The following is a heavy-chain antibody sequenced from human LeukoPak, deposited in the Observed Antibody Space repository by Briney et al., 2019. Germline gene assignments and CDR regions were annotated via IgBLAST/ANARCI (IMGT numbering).Heavy chain of an antibody. Sequence: GGSLRLSCAASGFIFSSYAMSWVRQAPGKGLEWVSAISGRGDSTYYADSVKGRFTISRDNSRNTLYLQMNSLRAEDTAVYYCAKSLGYSGYDDNWFDPWGQGTLVTVSS. V-gene: IGHV3-23*01. CDR1: GFIFSSYA. J-gene: IGHJ5*02. CDR2: ISGRGDST. D-gene: IGHD5-12*01. CDR3: AKSLGYSGYDDNWFDP.